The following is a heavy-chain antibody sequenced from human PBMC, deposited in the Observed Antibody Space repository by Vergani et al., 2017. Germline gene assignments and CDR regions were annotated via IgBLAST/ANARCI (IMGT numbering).Heavy chain of an antibody. Sequence: EVHLLESGGGLVQSGGSLRLSCAASGFTFSNSAVSWVRQAPGRGLAWVSSISGPGLSTYYADSVKGRFSISRDNSKNTLHLQMNSLRPEDTAVYYCARGMTTETTDLDGFDIWGQGTMVSVSS. V-gene: IGHV3-23*01. CDR2: ISGPGLST. D-gene: IGHD4-17*01. J-gene: IGHJ3*02. CDR1: GFTFSNSA. CDR3: ARGMTTETTDLDGFDI.